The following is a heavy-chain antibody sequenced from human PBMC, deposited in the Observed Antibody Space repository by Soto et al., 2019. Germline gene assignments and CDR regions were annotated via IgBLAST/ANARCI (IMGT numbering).Heavy chain of an antibody. CDR3: AKDPNDSGWYDY. V-gene: IGHV3-23*01. D-gene: IGHD6-19*01. J-gene: IGHJ4*02. Sequence: GGSLRLSCAASGFTFSSYAMSWVRQAPGKGLEWVSAISGSGGSTYYADSVKGRFTISRDNSKNTLYLQMNSLRAGDTAVYYCAKDPNDSGWYDYWGQGTLVTVSS. CDR2: ISGSGGST. CDR1: GFTFSSYA.